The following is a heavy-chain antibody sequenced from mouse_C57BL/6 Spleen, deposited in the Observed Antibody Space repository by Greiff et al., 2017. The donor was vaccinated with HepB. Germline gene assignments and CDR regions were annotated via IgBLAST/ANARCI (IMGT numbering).Heavy chain of an antibody. D-gene: IGHD1-1*01. Sequence: QVQLQQPGAELVKPGASVKLSCKASGYTFTSYWMQWVKQRPGQGLEWIGEIDPSDSYTNYNQKFKGKATLTVDTSSSTAYMQLSSLTSEDSAVYYCARRGYGSGFSHWYFDVWGTGTTVTVSS. J-gene: IGHJ1*03. CDR1: GYTFTSYW. CDR2: IDPSDSYT. CDR3: ARRGYGSGFSHWYFDV. V-gene: IGHV1-50*01.